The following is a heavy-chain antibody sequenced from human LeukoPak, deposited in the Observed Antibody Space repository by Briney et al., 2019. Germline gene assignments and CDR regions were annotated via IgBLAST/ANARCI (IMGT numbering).Heavy chain of an antibody. D-gene: IGHD2-2*01. Sequence: PGGSLRLSCAASGFTFSSYGMHWVRQAPGKGLEWVAFIRYDGSNKYYADSVKGRFTISRDNSKNTLYLQMNSLRAEDTAVYYCAKDPPVVVPAAMRGPVLNWGQGTLVTVSS. V-gene: IGHV3-30*02. J-gene: IGHJ4*02. CDR1: GFTFSSYG. CDR3: AKDPPVVVPAAMRGPVLN. CDR2: IRYDGSNK.